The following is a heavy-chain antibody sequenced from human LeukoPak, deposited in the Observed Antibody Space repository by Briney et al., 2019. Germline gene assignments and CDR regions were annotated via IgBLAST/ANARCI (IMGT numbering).Heavy chain of an antibody. CDR1: GGSFSGYY. CDR3: AREYSSSFYNWFDP. CDR2: IKHSGST. J-gene: IGHJ5*02. V-gene: IGHV4-34*01. Sequence: SETLSLTCAVYGGSFSGYYWSWVRQPPGKGLEWVGEIKHSGSTNYNPSLKRRVTISVDPSKNQFSLKLSSVTAADTAVYYCAREYSSSFYNWFDPWGQGTLVTVSS. D-gene: IGHD6-13*01.